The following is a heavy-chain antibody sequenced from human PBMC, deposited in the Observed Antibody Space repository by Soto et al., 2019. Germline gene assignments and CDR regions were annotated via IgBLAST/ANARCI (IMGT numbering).Heavy chain of an antibody. V-gene: IGHV3-11*01. J-gene: IGHJ5*02. D-gene: IGHD2-2*01. CDR1: GFTFSDYY. Sequence: QVQLVESGGGLVQPGGSLRLSCAASGFTFSDYYMSWIRQAPGKGLEWVSYISSSGSTIYYADSVKGRFTISRDNAKNSLYLQMNSLRAEDTAVYYCARDALDCSSTSCYLNWFDPWGQGTLVTVSS. CDR2: ISSSGSTI. CDR3: ARDALDCSSTSCYLNWFDP.